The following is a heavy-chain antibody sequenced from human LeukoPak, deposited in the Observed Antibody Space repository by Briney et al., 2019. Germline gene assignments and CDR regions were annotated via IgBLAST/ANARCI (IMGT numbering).Heavy chain of an antibody. CDR2: IYYSGST. J-gene: IGHJ4*02. CDR3: ARVPARTTQFDY. D-gene: IGHD1-14*01. CDR1: GGSISSGGYY. V-gene: IGHV4-31*03. Sequence: SETLSLTCTVSGGSISSGGYYWSWIRQHPGKGLEWIGYIYYSGSTYYNPSLKSRVTILVDTSKNQFSLKLNSVTAADTAVYYCARVPARTTQFDYWGQGTLVTVSS.